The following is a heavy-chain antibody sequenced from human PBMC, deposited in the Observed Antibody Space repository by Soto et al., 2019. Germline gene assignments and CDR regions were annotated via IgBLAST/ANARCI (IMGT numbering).Heavy chain of an antibody. CDR3: STLSSTWPTGVDY. V-gene: IGHV3-7*03. CDR1: GITFSNHW. D-gene: IGHD6-13*01. CDR2: IKQDGSEE. Sequence: VGSLRLSCVASGITFSNHWLSWVRQAPGKGLEWVANIKQDGSEEYYMDSVKGRFSVSRDNTKSSLFLQMNSLRGDDTAVYYCSTLSSTWPTGVDYWGQGTLVTVSS. J-gene: IGHJ4*02.